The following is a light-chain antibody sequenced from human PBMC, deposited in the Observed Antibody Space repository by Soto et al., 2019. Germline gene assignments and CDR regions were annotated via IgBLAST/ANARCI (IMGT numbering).Light chain of an antibody. Sequence: EIVLTQSPATLSLSPGERATLSYSASQSVSSYLAWYQQKPGQAPRLLIYDASNRATGIPARFSGSGSGTDFTLTISSLEPEDFAVYCCQQPYTFGQGTKLEIK. CDR3: QQPYT. J-gene: IGKJ2*01. CDR2: DAS. CDR1: QSVSSY. V-gene: IGKV3-11*01.